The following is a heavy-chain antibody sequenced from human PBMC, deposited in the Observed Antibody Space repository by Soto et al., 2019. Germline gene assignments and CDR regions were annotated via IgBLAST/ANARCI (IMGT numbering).Heavy chain of an antibody. V-gene: IGHV4-61*01. D-gene: IGHD2-8*01. CDR2: IYYSGST. CDR3: ARTQYCTNGVCYIPHYYYYGMDV. Sequence: PAETLSLTCTVSGGSVSSGSYYWICIRQPPGKGLELIGYIYYSGSTNYNPSLKSRVTISVDTSKNQFSLKLSSVTAADTAVYYCARTQYCTNGVCYIPHYYYYGMDVWGQGTTVTVSS. J-gene: IGHJ6*02. CDR1: GGSVSSGSYY.